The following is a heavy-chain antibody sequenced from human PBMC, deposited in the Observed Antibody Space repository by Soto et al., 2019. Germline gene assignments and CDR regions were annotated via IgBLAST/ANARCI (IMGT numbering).Heavy chain of an antibody. Sequence: QVQLVESGGGVVQPGRSLRLSCAASGFTFSNYAMYWVSQAPGTGLVRVAVISYDGNNKYYADSVKGRFTISRDNSKNTLYLQMKSLRAEHTAVYYCARAGCDGGTCYTLVGLRYGMDVWGQGTTVTVSS. J-gene: IGHJ6*02. CDR2: ISYDGNNK. CDR1: GFTFSNYA. D-gene: IGHD2-15*01. V-gene: IGHV3-30-3*01. CDR3: ARAGCDGGTCYTLVGLRYGMDV.